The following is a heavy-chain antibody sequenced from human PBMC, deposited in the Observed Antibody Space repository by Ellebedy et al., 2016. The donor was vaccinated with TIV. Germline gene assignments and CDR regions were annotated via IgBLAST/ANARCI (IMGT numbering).Heavy chain of an antibody. V-gene: IGHV3-23*01. CDR3: AKGRYYFDH. CDR1: EFTFSTYS. J-gene: IGHJ4*02. Sequence: GGSLRLSCAASEFTFSTYSMNWVRQAPGKGLEWVSAISGSGGGTYYADSVKGRFTISRDNSKNTLYLQMNSLRAEDTAVYYCAKGRYYFDHWGQGTLVTVSS. CDR2: ISGSGGGT.